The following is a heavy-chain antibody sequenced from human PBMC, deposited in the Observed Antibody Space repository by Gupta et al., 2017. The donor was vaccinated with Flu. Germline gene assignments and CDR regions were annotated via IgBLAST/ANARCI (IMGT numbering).Heavy chain of an antibody. Sequence: EVQLVESGGGLVQPGGTLRLSCDGSGFRFSHYAMHWVRQGPGKGLKYVSGTSSNGGSAYYAKSVKGRFTISRDNSKSTLYLQMGSLRTEDMAVYYCAKSKSSTWNPDWFDSWGQGTLVTVSS. D-gene: IGHD6-13*01. V-gene: IGHV3-64*01. J-gene: IGHJ5*01. CDR3: AKSKSSTWNPDWFDS. CDR1: GFRFSHYA. CDR2: TSSNGGSA.